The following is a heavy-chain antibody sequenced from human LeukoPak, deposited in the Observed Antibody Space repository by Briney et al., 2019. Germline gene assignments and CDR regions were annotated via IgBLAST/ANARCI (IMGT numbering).Heavy chain of an antibody. J-gene: IGHJ4*02. CDR1: GFTFSDAW. D-gene: IGHD6-25*01. V-gene: IGHV3-15*01. CDR3: TTRRQDGC. Sequence: GGSLRLSCVASGFTFSDAWMSWVRQAPGKGLEWVGRIKSKIDGGTIDYAAPVKGRFTISRDDSRNTLYLQMNSLKTEDTAVYYCTTRRQDGCWGQGTLVTVS. CDR2: IKSKIDGGTI.